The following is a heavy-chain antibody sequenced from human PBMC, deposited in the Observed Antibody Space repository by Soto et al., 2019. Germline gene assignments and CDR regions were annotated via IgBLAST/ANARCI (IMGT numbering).Heavy chain of an antibody. V-gene: IGHV3-48*03. CDR3: ARDRCAGSSCSGYYYYGMDV. D-gene: IGHD6-13*01. J-gene: IGHJ6*02. Sequence: GGSLRLSCAASGFTFSSYEMNWVRQAPGKGLEWVSYISSSGSTIYYADSVKGRFTISRDNAKNSLYLQMNSLRAEDTAVYYCARDRCAGSSCSGYYYYGMDVWGQGTTVTVS. CDR1: GFTFSSYE. CDR2: ISSSGSTI.